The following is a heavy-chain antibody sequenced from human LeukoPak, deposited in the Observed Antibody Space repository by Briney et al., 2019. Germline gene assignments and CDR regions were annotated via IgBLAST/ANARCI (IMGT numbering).Heavy chain of an antibody. CDR1: GFXFSSYG. V-gene: IGHV3-48*02. CDR3: AIGCSGGSCFGDFDY. J-gene: IGHJ4*02. Sequence: GGSLRLSCAASGFXFSSYGINWVRQAPGKGLEWISFISSRSSTIYYADSVKGRFTISRDNAKNSLFLQMNSLRDEDTAVYYCAIGCSGGSCFGDFDYWGEGSLGTVSS. D-gene: IGHD2-15*01. CDR2: ISSRSSTI.